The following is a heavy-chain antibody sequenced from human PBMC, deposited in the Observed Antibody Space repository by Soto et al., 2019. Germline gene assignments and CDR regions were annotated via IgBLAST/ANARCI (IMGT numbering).Heavy chain of an antibody. Sequence: EVQLLESGGGLVQPGGSLRLSCAASGFSLRFYAMNWVRQAPGKGLEWVSAISGSGDSTYYADSVKGRFTISRDISKNTLYLQMNSLRAEDTAVYFCANSEGFGELLPSKDHYYYGMDVW. CDR3: ANSEGFGELLPSKDHYYYGMDV. V-gene: IGHV3-23*01. J-gene: IGHJ6*01. CDR1: GFSLRFYA. CDR2: ISGSGDST. D-gene: IGHD3-10*01.